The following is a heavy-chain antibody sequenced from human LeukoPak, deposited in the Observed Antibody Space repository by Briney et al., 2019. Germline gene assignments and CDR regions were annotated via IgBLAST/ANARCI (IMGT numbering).Heavy chain of an antibody. CDR2: ISTSGSTM. V-gene: IGHV3-48*03. Sequence: GGSLRLSCTASGFTFSSYEMNWVRQAPGKGLEWVSYISTSGSTMYYADSVKGRFTISRDNAKNSLYLQMNGLRADDAAVYYCARDIWNRAPDSVNFDYWGQGTLVTVSS. CDR1: GFTFSSYE. D-gene: IGHD1-1*01. J-gene: IGHJ4*02. CDR3: ARDIWNRAPDSVNFDY.